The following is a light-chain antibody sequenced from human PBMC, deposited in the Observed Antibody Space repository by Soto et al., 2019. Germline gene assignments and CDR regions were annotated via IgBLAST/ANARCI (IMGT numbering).Light chain of an antibody. CDR2: STN. Sequence: QTVVTQEPSFSVSPGGTVTLTCGLSSGSVSTSYYPSWYQQTPGQAPRTLIFSTNTRSSGVPDRFSGSILGNKAALTITGAQADDESDYYCVLDMGGGISVFGGGTKLTVL. CDR3: VLDMGGGISV. CDR1: SGSVSTSYY. V-gene: IGLV8-61*01. J-gene: IGLJ2*01.